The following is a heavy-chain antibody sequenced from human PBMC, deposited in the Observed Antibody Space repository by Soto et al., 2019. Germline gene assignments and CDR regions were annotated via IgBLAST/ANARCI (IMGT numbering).Heavy chain of an antibody. D-gene: IGHD5-18*01. Sequence: EVQLVESGGDLVQPGGSLRLSCAASGFTFSSYWMHWVRQAPGKGLVWVSRINPDGRSTYYADSVKGRFTISRDNAKNTLHLQMNGLGADATAAYYCTGGPADSFGKFDCGGQGALFTVSS. V-gene: IGHV3-74*01. CDR3: TGGPADSFGKFDC. CDR1: GFTFSSYW. CDR2: INPDGRST. J-gene: IGHJ4*02.